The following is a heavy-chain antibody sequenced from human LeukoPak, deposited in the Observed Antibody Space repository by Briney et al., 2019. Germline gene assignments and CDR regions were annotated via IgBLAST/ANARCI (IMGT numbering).Heavy chain of an antibody. CDR1: GFTFSSYA. V-gene: IGHV3-23*01. CDR3: ANSNSGSFLGDEAFDI. CDR2: ISGSGGST. J-gene: IGHJ3*02. Sequence: GGSLRLSCAASGFTFSSYAMNWVRQAPGKGLEWVSLISGSGGSTNYADSVQGRFTISRDNSKNTLYLQMNNLRAEDTAVYYCANSNSGSFLGDEAFDIWGQGTMVTVSS. D-gene: IGHD1-26*01.